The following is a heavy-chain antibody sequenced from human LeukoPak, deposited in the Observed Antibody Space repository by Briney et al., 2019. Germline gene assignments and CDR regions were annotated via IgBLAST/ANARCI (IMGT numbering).Heavy chain of an antibody. CDR3: ASSPDYSNY. Sequence: SETLSLTCTVSGGSISGYYWSWIRQPPGKGLEWIGEINHSGSTNYNPSLKSRVTISVDTSKNQFSLKLSSVTAADTAVYYCASSPDYSNYWGQGTLVTVSS. CDR2: INHSGST. V-gene: IGHV4-34*01. CDR1: GGSISGYY. J-gene: IGHJ4*02. D-gene: IGHD4-11*01.